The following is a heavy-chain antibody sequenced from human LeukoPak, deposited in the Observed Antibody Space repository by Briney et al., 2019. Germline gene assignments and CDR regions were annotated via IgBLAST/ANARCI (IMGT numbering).Heavy chain of an antibody. V-gene: IGHV1-2*02. J-gene: IGHJ5*02. CDR1: GYTFTGYY. Sequence: ASVKVSCKASGYTFTGYYMHWVRQAPGQGLEWMGWINPNSGGTNYAQKFQGRVTMTRDTSISTAYMELSRLRSDDTAVYYCARTDQRRGDYVYWFDPWGQGTLVTVSS. CDR3: ARTDQRRGDYVYWFDP. CDR2: INPNSGGT. D-gene: IGHD4-17*01.